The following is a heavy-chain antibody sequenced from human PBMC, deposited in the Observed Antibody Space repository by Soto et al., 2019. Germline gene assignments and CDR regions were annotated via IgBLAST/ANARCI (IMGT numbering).Heavy chain of an antibody. Sequence: SETLSLTCTVSGGSISIYYWSWIRQPPGKGLEWIGYIYYSGSTNYNPSLKSRVTISVDTSKNQFSLKLSSVTAADTAVYYCARVRGRYYYDSSGHTRGNYYYGMDVWGQGTSVTVSS. CDR3: ARVRGRYYYDSSGHTRGNYYYGMDV. CDR1: GGSISIYY. V-gene: IGHV4-59*01. D-gene: IGHD3-22*01. CDR2: IYYSGST. J-gene: IGHJ6*02.